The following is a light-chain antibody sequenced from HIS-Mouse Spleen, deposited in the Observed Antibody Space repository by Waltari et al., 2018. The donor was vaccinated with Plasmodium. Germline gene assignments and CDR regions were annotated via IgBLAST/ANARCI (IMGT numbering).Light chain of an antibody. CDR2: EVS. Sequence: QSALTQPPSASGSPGPSVTLSCTGTSSDVGGYHYVSWYQQHPGKAPKLMIYEVSKRPSGVPDRFSGSKSGNTASLTVSGLQAEDEADYYCSSYAGSNNLVFGGGTKLTVL. J-gene: IGLJ2*01. CDR1: SSDVGGYHY. CDR3: SSYAGSNNLV. V-gene: IGLV2-8*01.